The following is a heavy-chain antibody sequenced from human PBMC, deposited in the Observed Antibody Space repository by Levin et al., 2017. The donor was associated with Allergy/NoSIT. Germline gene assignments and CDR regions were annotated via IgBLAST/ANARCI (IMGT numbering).Heavy chain of an antibody. CDR2: LKQDGSQK. V-gene: IGHV3-7*01. Sequence: GGSLRLSCIVSGFTFSDFWMRWARQAPGKGLEWVAELKQDGSQKNYVDSVKGRFTISRDNSKNSLFLQMNSLRVEDTAVYYCARGGFWSHDYWGQGTLVTVSS. CDR3: ARGGFWSHDY. CDR1: GFTFSDFW. D-gene: IGHD2-8*02. J-gene: IGHJ4*01.